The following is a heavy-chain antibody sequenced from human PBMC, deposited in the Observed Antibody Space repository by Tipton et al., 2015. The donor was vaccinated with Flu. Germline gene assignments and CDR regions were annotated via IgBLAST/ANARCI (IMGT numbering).Heavy chain of an antibody. V-gene: IGHV4-59*01. CDR3: ARCSTPDNDAFDI. CDR1: GGSISSYY. D-gene: IGHD2-2*01. Sequence: LRLSCTVSGGSISSYYWSWIRQPPGKGLEWIGYIYYSGSTNYNPSLKSRVTISVDTSKNQFSLKLSSVTAADTAVYYCARCSTPDNDAFDIWGQGTMVTVSS. CDR2: IYYSGST. J-gene: IGHJ3*02.